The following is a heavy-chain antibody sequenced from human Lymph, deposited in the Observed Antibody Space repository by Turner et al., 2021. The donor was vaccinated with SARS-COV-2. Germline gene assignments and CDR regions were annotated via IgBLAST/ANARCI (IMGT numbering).Heavy chain of an antibody. Sequence: EVQLVVSGGCMVQPGGSLRLSCPASGFTFSTVWMTWVRQAPGKGLEWVANIKQDGSEKYYVDSVKGRFTISRDNAKNSLYLQMNSLRAEDTAVYYCARLSMGDWHFDLWGRGTLVTVSS. CDR2: IKQDGSEK. D-gene: IGHD1-26*01. CDR1: GFTFSTVW. V-gene: IGHV3-7*01. CDR3: ARLSMGDWHFDL. J-gene: IGHJ2*01.